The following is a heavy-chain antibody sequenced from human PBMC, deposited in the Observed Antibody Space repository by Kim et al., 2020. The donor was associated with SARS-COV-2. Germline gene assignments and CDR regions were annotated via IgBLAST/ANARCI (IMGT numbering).Heavy chain of an antibody. Sequence: SETLSLTCSVSGASIDSLFWGWVRQTPEKGLEWIASIYYTGTPHYNPSLMSRVAISLDKCRNRFSLRLTSVTAADTATYFCARHLDASDPFYTLAYWGQG. J-gene: IGHJ4*02. CDR3: ARHLDASDPFYTLAY. CDR2: IYYTGTP. V-gene: IGHV4-59*08. D-gene: IGHD3-16*01. CDR1: GASIDSLF.